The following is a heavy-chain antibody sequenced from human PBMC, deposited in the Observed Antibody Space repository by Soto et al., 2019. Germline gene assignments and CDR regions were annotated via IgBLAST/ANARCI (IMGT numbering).Heavy chain of an antibody. J-gene: IGHJ6*02. D-gene: IGHD3-16*01. CDR2: LSRGDER. CDR3: ATQTISYTWGV. V-gene: IGHV4-4*02. CDR1: GAPITTTKW. Sequence: QVQLQESGPGLVKPSETLSLTCTVSGAPITTTKWWAWVRLPPGKGLEWIGELSRGDERSSNPSLEGRFTMSLDKSNNHLSLKLTSVTVADTAIYYCATQTISYTWGVWGRGTSVTVSS.